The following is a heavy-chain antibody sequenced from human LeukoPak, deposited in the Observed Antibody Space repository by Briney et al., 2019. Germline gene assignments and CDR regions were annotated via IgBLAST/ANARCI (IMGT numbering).Heavy chain of an antibody. CDR2: IYYSGST. D-gene: IGHD7-27*01. V-gene: IGHV4-30-4*08. Sequence: SQTLSLXCTVSGGSISSGDYYWSWIRQPPGKGLEWIGYIYYSGSTYYNPSLKSRVTISVDTSKNQFSLKLSSVTAADTAVYYCARAGPNWDFDYWGQGTLVTVSS. CDR3: ARAGPNWDFDY. J-gene: IGHJ4*02. CDR1: GGSISSGDYY.